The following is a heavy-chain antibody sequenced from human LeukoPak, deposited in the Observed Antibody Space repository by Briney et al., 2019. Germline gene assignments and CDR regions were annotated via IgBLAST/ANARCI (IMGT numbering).Heavy chain of an antibody. CDR1: GFTFSSYW. CDR3: GRVGAYYGSGSYSDY. J-gene: IGHJ4*02. V-gene: IGHV3-7*01. CDR2: INQDGSEK. D-gene: IGHD3-10*01. Sequence: GGSLRLSCAASGFTFSSYWMSWVRQAPGKGLEWVASINQDGSEKYYVDSVKGRFTISRDNAKKSLYLQMNSLRAEDTAVYYCGRVGAYYGSGSYSDYWGQGTLVTVSS.